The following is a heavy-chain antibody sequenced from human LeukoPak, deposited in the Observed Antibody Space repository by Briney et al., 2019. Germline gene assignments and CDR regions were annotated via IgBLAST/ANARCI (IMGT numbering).Heavy chain of an antibody. V-gene: IGHV3-23*01. Sequence: GGSLRLSCAASGFTFSSYAMSWVRQAPGKGLEWVSAISGSGGSTYYADSVKGRFTISRDNSKNTLYLQMNSLRAEDTAVYYCAKNFGRYYGSGSYSFDYWGQGTLVTVSS. J-gene: IGHJ4*02. CDR1: GFTFSSYA. CDR3: AKNFGRYYGSGSYSFDY. CDR2: ISGSGGST. D-gene: IGHD3-10*01.